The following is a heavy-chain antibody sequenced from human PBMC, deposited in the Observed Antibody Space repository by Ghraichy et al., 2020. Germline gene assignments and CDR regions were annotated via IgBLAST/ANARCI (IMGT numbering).Heavy chain of an antibody. Sequence: GGSLRLSCAASGFTFSSYGMHWVRQAPGKGLEWVAVISYDGSNKYYADSVKGRFTISRDNSKNTLYLQMNSLRAEDTAVYYCAKGKSGMDVWGQGTTVTVS. CDR3: AKGKSGMDV. J-gene: IGHJ6*02. CDR1: GFTFSSYG. CDR2: ISYDGSNK. V-gene: IGHV3-30*18.